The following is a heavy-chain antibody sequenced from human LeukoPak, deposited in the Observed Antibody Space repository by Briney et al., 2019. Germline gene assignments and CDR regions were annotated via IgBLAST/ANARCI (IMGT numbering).Heavy chain of an antibody. CDR2: IYYSGST. Sequence: SETLSLTCTVSGGSISSGDYYWSWIRQPPGKGLEWIGYIYYSGSTYYNPSLKSRVTISVDTSKNQFSLKLSSVTAADTAVYYCARDYFPPSSFLSQGTTEGYFDLWGRGTLVTVSS. D-gene: IGHD2/OR15-2a*01. J-gene: IGHJ2*01. V-gene: IGHV4-30-4*01. CDR1: GGSISSGDYY. CDR3: ARDYFPPSSFLSQGTTEGYFDL.